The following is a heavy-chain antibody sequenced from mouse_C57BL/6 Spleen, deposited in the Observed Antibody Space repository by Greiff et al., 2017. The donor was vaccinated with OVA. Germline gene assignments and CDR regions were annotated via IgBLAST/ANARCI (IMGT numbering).Heavy chain of an antibody. J-gene: IGHJ2*01. Sequence: DVHLVESGGGLVKPGGSLKLSCAASGFTFSSYTMSWVRQTPEKRLEWVATISGGGGNNYYPDSVKGRFTISRDNAKNTLYLQMSSLRSEDTALYYCARHVPAYYSNYYFDYWCQGTTLTVSS. CDR3: ARHVPAYYSNYYFDY. V-gene: IGHV5-9*01. CDR1: GFTFSSYT. CDR2: ISGGGGNN. D-gene: IGHD2-5*01.